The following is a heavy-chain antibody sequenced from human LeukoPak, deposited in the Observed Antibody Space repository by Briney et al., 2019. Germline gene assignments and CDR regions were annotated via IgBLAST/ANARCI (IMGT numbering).Heavy chain of an antibody. CDR1: GFIFSRYG. J-gene: IGHJ4*02. D-gene: IGHD3-10*01. CDR3: ARDLGFGAPDDS. Sequence: GRSLRLSCLASGFIFSRYGFHWVRQAPGKGPEWVAGVTYDRRTEFYADSVRGQFTLSRDNSKNAVYLQMDSLRSEDTAVYYCARDLGFGAPDDSWGQGTLVTVSS. CDR2: VTYDRRTE. V-gene: IGHV3-30*03.